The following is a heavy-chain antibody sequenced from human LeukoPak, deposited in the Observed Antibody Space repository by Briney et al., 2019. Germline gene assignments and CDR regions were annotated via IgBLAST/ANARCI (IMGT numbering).Heavy chain of an antibody. V-gene: IGHV3-30*04. Sequence: PGGSLRLSCAASGFTFSSYAMHWVRQAPGKGLEWVAVISYDGSNKYYADSVKGRFTISRDNSKNTLYLQMNSLRAEDTAVYYCARSLNGGRAAAVDYWGEGTLVTVSS. CDR2: ISYDGSNK. CDR1: GFTFSSYA. CDR3: ARSLNGGRAAAVDY. D-gene: IGHD6-13*01. J-gene: IGHJ4*02.